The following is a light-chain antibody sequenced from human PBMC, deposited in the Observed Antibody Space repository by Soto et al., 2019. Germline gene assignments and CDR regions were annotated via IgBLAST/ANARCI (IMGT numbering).Light chain of an antibody. CDR2: GAS. V-gene: IGKV3-15*01. J-gene: IGKJ1*01. CDR3: QQYNSWPPWA. Sequence: EIMMTQSPATLSVSPGERATLSCRASQSVSTNLAWYQQKPGQAPRLLIYGASTRATDIPARFSGSGSGTEFTLTISSLQSEDVAVYYCQQYNSWPPWAFGQGTKVEI. CDR1: QSVSTN.